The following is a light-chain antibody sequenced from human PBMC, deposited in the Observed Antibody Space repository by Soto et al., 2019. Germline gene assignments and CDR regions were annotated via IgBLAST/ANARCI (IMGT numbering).Light chain of an antibody. CDR1: QSISTW. CDR2: DAS. J-gene: IGKJ1*01. Sequence: DIPMTQSPSTLSASVGDRVTITCRASQSISTWLAWYQQKPGKAPELLIFDASNLEIGVPSRFSGSGSGTEFTLTISSLQPDDFATYYCQQYNSYLWTFGQGTKVEIK. CDR3: QQYNSYLWT. V-gene: IGKV1-5*01.